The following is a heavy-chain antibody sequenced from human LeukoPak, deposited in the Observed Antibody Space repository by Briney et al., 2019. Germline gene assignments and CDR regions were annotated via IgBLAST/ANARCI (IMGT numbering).Heavy chain of an antibody. CDR2: SYYSGRT. CDR3: ARARCRRGYSYGYFGY. V-gene: IGHV4-30-4*01. Sequence: SETLSLTCTVSGGSISSGDYYWIWIRQPPGKGLEWIGYSYYSGRTYYNPSLKSRVTISEDTSKTQFSLKLSFVTAADTAVYYCARARCRRGYSYGYFGYWGQGTLVTVSS. J-gene: IGHJ4*02. CDR1: GGSISSGDYY. D-gene: IGHD5-18*01.